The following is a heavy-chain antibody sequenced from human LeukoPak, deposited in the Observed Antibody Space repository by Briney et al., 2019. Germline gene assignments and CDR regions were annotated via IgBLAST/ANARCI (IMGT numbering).Heavy chain of an antibody. Sequence: PGRSLRLSCAAPGFTFSSYGMHWVRQAPGKGLGWVAVIWYDGSNKYYADSVKGRFTISRDNSKNTLYLQMNSLRAEDTAVYYCAKDGSSWCYYYYYYMDVWGKGTTVTVSS. D-gene: IGHD6-13*01. J-gene: IGHJ6*03. CDR3: AKDGSSWCYYYYYYMDV. V-gene: IGHV3-33*06. CDR2: IWYDGSNK. CDR1: GFTFSSYG.